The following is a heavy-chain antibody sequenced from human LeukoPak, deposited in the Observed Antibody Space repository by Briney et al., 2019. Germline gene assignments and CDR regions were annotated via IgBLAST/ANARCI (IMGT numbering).Heavy chain of an antibody. CDR2: ISGSGGST. V-gene: IGHV3-23*01. J-gene: IGHJ6*04. CDR1: GFTFSSYA. Sequence: GGSLRLSCAASGFTFSSYAMSWVRQAPVKGLEWVSAISGSGGSTYYADSVKGRFTISRDNSKNTLYLQMNSLRAEDTAVYYCAKDIVVVVAATIVMDVWGKGTTVTVSS. CDR3: AKDIVVVVAATIVMDV. D-gene: IGHD2-15*01.